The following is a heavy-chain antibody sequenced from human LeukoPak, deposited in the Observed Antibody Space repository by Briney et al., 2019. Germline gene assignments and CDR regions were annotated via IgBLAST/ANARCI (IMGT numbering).Heavy chain of an antibody. J-gene: IGHJ4*02. D-gene: IGHD3-10*01. V-gene: IGHV3-7*01. CDR1: GFTFRNYW. Sequence: GGSLRLSCATSGFTFRNYWMTRVRQAPGKGPEWVANINQDGSEEYYVDSVKGRFTISRDNAKNSLNLQMNSLRAEDTAVYYCARWAGFTDYWGQGTLVTVSS. CDR2: INQDGSEE. CDR3: ARWAGFTDY.